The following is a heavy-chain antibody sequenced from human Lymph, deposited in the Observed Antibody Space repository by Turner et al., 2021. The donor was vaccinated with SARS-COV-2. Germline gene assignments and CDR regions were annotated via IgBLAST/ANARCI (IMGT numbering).Heavy chain of an antibody. Sequence: QVQLVESGGGVVQPGRSLSLSCAASGFTFSSYGMHWVRQAPGKGLEWVAVISDDGSNKYYADSVKGRFTISRDNSKNTLYLQMNSLRAEDTAVYYCAKDGGGYFDYWGQGTLVTVSS. J-gene: IGHJ4*02. V-gene: IGHV3-30*18. D-gene: IGHD3-10*01. CDR2: ISDDGSNK. CDR3: AKDGGGYFDY. CDR1: GFTFSSYG.